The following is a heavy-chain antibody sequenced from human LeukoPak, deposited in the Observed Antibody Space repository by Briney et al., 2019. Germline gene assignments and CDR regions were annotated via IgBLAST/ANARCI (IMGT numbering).Heavy chain of an antibody. Sequence: PGGSLRLSCTASGFTFSSYVMTWVRQAPGKGLEWVSGISGSGDTYYADSVQGRFTISRDNAKSSLYLQMNSLRAEDTAVYYCARRSEFGVLYYMDVWGKGTTVTVSS. CDR1: GFTFSSYV. V-gene: IGHV3-23*01. J-gene: IGHJ6*03. D-gene: IGHD3-16*01. CDR3: ARRSEFGVLYYMDV. CDR2: ISGSGDT.